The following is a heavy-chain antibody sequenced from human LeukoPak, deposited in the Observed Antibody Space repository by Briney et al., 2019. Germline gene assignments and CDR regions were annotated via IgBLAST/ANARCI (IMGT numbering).Heavy chain of an antibody. CDR1: GYSFTNYW. CDR2: MNPNSGNT. J-gene: IGHJ4*02. V-gene: IGHV1-8*02. D-gene: IGHD3-22*01. Sequence: GESLKISCKGPGYSFTNYWIAWVRQMSGKGLEWMGWMNPNSGNTGYAQKFQGRVTMTRNTSISTAYMELSSLRSEDTAVYYCAKPTYDSSGYAFDYWGQGTLVTVSS. CDR3: AKPTYDSSGYAFDY.